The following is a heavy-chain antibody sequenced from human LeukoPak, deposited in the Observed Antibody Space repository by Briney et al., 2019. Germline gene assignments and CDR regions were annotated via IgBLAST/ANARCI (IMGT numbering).Heavy chain of an antibody. J-gene: IGHJ4*02. CDR2: ITNSGGRT. CDR3: AKESNPNYGDYVG. CDR1: GFTFSSCG. Sequence: GSLRLPCAASGFTFSSCGMSWVRQAPGKGLEWVSGITNSGGRTNYADSVKGRFTISRDNSKNTLYLQMNSLRAEDTAVYYCAKESNPNYGDYVGWGQGTLVTVPS. D-gene: IGHD4-17*01. V-gene: IGHV3-23*01.